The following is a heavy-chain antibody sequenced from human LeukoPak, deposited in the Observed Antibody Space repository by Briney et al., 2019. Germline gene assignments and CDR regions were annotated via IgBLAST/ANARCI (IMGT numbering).Heavy chain of an antibody. CDR1: GGSFSGYY. V-gene: IGHV4-34*01. J-gene: IGHJ3*01. Sequence: SETLSLTCAVYGGSFSGYYWSWIRQPPGKGLEWIGEIYHSGATNYNPSLKSRVTMSVDKSKNQFSLKLGSVTAADTAVYYCARIRYSTGWYDDAFDVWGQGTTITISS. CDR3: ARIRYSTGWYDDAFDV. CDR2: IYHSGAT. D-gene: IGHD6-19*01.